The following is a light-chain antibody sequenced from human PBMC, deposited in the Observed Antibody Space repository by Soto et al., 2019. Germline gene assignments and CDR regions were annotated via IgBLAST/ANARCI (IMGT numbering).Light chain of an antibody. V-gene: IGLV7-46*01. CDR2: DTT. CDR3: LLSYNGPYV. J-gene: IGLJ1*01. Sequence: QAVVTQEPSLTVSPGGTVTLTGGPSTGAVTNGHYPYWFQQKPGQAPRTLIYDTTNRHSWTPARFSGSLLGGKAALTLSGAQPEDEAEYYCLLSYNGPYVFGTGTKVTVL. CDR1: TGAVTNGHY.